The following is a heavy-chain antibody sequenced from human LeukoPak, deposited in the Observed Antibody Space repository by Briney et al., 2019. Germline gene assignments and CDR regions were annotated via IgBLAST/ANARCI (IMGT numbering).Heavy chain of an antibody. CDR3: ARAATVGTTRPGTHFDY. V-gene: IGHV3-21*01. CDR2: ISGSNSYI. D-gene: IGHD1-26*01. J-gene: IGHJ4*02. CDR1: GFTFSSYN. Sequence: GGSLRLSCAASGFTFSSYNMNWVRQAPGKGLEWVSSISGSNSYIYYADSAKGRFSISRDNAKNSLYLQMNSLRAEDTAVYYCARAATVGTTRPGTHFDYWGQGTLVTVSS.